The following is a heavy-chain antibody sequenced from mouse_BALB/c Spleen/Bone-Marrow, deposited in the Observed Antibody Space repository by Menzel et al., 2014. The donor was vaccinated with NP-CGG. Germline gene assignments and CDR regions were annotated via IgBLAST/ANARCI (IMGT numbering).Heavy chain of an antibody. CDR1: GYTFSSYW. V-gene: IGHV1-9*01. Sequence: QVQLKQSGAELMKPGASVKIYCKATGYTFSSYWIEWVKPRPGHGLEWVGEILPGNGSTNYNEKFKGKATFTAETSSNTAYMQLSCLTSEDSAVYYCARSKVLYSMDYWGQGTSVTVSS. J-gene: IGHJ4*01. CDR2: ILPGNGST. CDR3: ARSKVLYSMDY. D-gene: IGHD2-14*01.